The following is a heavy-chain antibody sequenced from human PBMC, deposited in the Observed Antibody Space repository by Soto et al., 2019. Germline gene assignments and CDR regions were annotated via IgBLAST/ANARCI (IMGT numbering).Heavy chain of an antibody. CDR1: GGVFRKYA. Sequence: QVQLVQSGAEVKKPGSSVKVSCKASGGVFRKYAINWVRQAPGQGLEWMGGIIPVFGTADYPQKFQGRVTITADESTTTAYMELTSLKTEDTAVYSCARDRWGSYTFDSWGQGTLVTVAS. CDR3: ARDRWGSYTFDS. V-gene: IGHV1-69*01. CDR2: IIPVFGTA. D-gene: IGHD1-26*01. J-gene: IGHJ5*01.